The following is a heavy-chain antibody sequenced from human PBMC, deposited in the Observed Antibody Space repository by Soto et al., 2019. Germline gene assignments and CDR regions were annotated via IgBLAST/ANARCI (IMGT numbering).Heavy chain of an antibody. Sequence: ASVKVSCKASGYTFTSYGISWVRQAPGQGLEWMGWISVYNGDTNYAQRLQDRVTLTTDTSTSTAYMELRSLRSDDTAVYFCARTPGIVATSIDYWGQGTLVTVSS. V-gene: IGHV1-18*01. J-gene: IGHJ4*02. D-gene: IGHD5-12*01. CDR3: ARTPGIVATSIDY. CDR2: ISVYNGDT. CDR1: GYTFTSYG.